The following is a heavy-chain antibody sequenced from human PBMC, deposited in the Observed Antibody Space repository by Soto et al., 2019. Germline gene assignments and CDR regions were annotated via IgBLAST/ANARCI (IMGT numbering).Heavy chain of an antibody. Sequence: EVQLVESGGGLVQPGGSLRLSCAVSGFTFGSYWMNWVRLIPGKGLEWVAYIKPDGSATYYVDSVKGRFTTSRDNAKNSLYLQMNSLRVEDTSVYYCAKCIQMYWNYDAFHIWGQGTMVTVSS. CDR1: GFTFGSYW. J-gene: IGHJ3*02. D-gene: IGHD1-7*01. CDR2: IKPDGSAT. V-gene: IGHV3-7*01. CDR3: AKCIQMYWNYDAFHI.